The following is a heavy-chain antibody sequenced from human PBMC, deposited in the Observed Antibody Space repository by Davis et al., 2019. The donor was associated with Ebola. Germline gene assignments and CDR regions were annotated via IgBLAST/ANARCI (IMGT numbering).Heavy chain of an antibody. J-gene: IGHJ6*02. CDR3: ARSDYGDPYNYYYYGMDV. D-gene: IGHD4-17*01. Sequence: GGSLRLSCAASGFTFSSYGMHWVRQAPGKGLEWVAVIWYDGSNKYYADSVKGRFTISRDNSKNTLYLQMNSLRAEDTAVYYCARSDYGDPYNYYYYGMDVWGQGTTVTVSS. CDR2: IWYDGSNK. V-gene: IGHV3-33*08. CDR1: GFTFSSYG.